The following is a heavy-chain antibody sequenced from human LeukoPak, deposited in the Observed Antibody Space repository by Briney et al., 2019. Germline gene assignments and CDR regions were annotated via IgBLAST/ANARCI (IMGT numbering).Heavy chain of an antibody. J-gene: IGHJ4*02. CDR2: ISGSGVDT. CDR3: AKSSNEWELNSFDY. Sequence: GGSRRLSCAASGFTFSTFAMSWVRRAPGKGLEWVSAISGSGVDTHYADSVKGRFTISRDNSKNTLYLQMNSLKAEDTALYYCAKSSNEWELNSFDYWGQGTLVPVSS. CDR1: GFTFSTFA. D-gene: IGHD1-26*01. V-gene: IGHV3-23*01.